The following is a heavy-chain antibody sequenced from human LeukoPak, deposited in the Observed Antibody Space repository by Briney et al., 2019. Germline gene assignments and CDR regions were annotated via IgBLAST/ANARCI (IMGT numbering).Heavy chain of an antibody. CDR2: ILYDGSNK. CDR3: AKDISAVTTEYFDY. CDR1: GFTFSNHG. J-gene: IGHJ4*02. D-gene: IGHD4-11*01. V-gene: IGHV3-30*02. Sequence: PGGSLRLSCAASGFTFSNHGVHWVRQAPGKGLEWVAVILYDGSNKYYADSVKGRFTISRDNSKDTLYLQMNSLRAEDTAVYYCAKDISAVTTEYFDYWGQGTLVTVSS.